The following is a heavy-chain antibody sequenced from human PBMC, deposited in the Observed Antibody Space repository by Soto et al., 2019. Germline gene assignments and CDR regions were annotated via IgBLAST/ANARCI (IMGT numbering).Heavy chain of an antibody. D-gene: IGHD7-27*01. CDR1: GYSISSGYY. CDR2: IYHSGST. CDR3: ARRSKWGAFDI. V-gene: IGHV4-38-2*01. Sequence: SETLSLTCAVSGYSISSGYYWGWIRQPPGKGLEWIGSIYHSGSTYYNPSLKSRVTISVDTSKNQFSLKLSSVTAADTAVYYCARRSKWGAFDIWGQGTMVTVSS. J-gene: IGHJ3*02.